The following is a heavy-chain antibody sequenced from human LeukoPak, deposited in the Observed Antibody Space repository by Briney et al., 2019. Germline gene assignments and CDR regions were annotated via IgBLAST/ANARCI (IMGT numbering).Heavy chain of an antibody. J-gene: IGHJ3*02. Sequence: ASVKVSCKASGYTFTSYGISWVRQAPGQGLEWMGWISAYNGNTNYAQKLQGRVTMTTDTSTSTAYMELRSLRSDDTAVYYCARDTYYYDSSGPPGASDIWGQGTMVTVSS. CDR2: ISAYNGNT. D-gene: IGHD3-22*01. CDR3: ARDTYYYDSSGPPGASDI. CDR1: GYTFTSYG. V-gene: IGHV1-18*01.